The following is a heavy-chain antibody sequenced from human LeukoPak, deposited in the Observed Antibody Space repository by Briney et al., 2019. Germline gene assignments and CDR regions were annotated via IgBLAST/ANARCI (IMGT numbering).Heavy chain of an antibody. Sequence: GGSLRLSCAASGFTFSSYAMSWVRQAPGKGLEWVSSISGSDGTTYYADSVKGRFTISRDNSKYTLSLQMNSLRAEDTAVYYCAKDPTHFRVWDDYDSNVLNCWGQGTLVTVSS. CDR2: ISGSDGTT. CDR1: GFTFSSYA. J-gene: IGHJ4*02. V-gene: IGHV3-23*01. CDR3: AKDPTHFRVWDDYDSNVLNC. D-gene: IGHD3-22*01.